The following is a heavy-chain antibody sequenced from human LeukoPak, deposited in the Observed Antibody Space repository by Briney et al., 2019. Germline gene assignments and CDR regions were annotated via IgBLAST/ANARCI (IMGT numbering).Heavy chain of an antibody. J-gene: IGHJ5*02. Sequence: SETLSLTCTVSGGSISSYYWSWIRQPAGKGLEWIGRIYTSGSTNYNPSLKSRVTMSVDTSKNQFSLKLSSVTAADTAVYYCASRRGVRGVISLNWFDPWGQGTLVTVSS. CDR1: GGSISSYY. CDR2: IYTSGST. D-gene: IGHD3-10*01. V-gene: IGHV4-4*07. CDR3: ASRRGVRGVISLNWFDP.